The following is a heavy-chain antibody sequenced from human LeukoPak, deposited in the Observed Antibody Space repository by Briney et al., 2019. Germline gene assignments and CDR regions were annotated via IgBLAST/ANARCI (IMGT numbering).Heavy chain of an antibody. CDR3: ARLTRFRDGYNPPLGY. CDR1: GGSISSSSYY. Sequence: SETLSLTCTVSGGSISSSSYYRGWIPQPPGKGLEGIGSIYDSGSTYYNPSLNSRVTISVNTSKNQFSLKLSSVTAADAAVYSCARLTRFRDGYNPPLGYWGQGTLVTVSS. CDR2: IYDSGST. V-gene: IGHV4-39*01. J-gene: IGHJ4*02. D-gene: IGHD5-24*01.